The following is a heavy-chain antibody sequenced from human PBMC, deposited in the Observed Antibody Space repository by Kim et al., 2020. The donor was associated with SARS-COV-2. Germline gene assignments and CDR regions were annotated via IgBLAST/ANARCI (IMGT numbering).Heavy chain of an antibody. V-gene: IGHV4-39*01. J-gene: IGHJ4*02. CDR1: GGPISSSGFY. CDR3: ASDIAAAVMEGDH. D-gene: IGHD6-25*01. CDR2: IHYSGST. Sequence: SETLSLTCAVSGGPISSSGFYWGWIRQPPGKGLEWIATIHYSGSTYYNPSLKSRVTISVDTSKNQFALKLSSVTAADTALYYCASDIAAAVMEGDHWGQGTLVTVSS.